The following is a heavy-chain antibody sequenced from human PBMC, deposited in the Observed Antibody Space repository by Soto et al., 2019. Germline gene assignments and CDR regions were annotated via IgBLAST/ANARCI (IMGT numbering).Heavy chain of an antibody. CDR1: GFSLSNARMG. CDR2: ISSNDEK. CDR3: ARMTARPPAYYYYMDV. J-gene: IGHJ6*03. Sequence: QVTLKESGPVLVKPTETLTLTCTVSGFSLSNARMGVSWIRQPPGKALEWLAHISSNDEKSYSTSLKSRLTISKDTSKSQVVLAMTNMDPVDTATYYCARMTARPPAYYYYMDVWGKGTTVTVSS. V-gene: IGHV2-26*01. D-gene: IGHD6-6*01.